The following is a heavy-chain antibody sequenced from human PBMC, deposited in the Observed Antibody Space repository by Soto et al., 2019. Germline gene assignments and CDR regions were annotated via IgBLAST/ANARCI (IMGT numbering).Heavy chain of an antibody. CDR1: GFTVSSNY. D-gene: IGHD1-26*01. CDR3: ARDRWEPQYHGNFDY. V-gene: IGHV3-66*01. J-gene: IGHJ4*02. CDR2: IYSGGST. Sequence: QPGGSLRLSCAASGFTVSSNYMSWVRQAPGKGLEWVSVIYSGGSTYYADSVKGRFAISRDNSKNTLYLQMNTLRAEDTAVYYCARDRWEPQYHGNFDYWGQGTLVTVSS.